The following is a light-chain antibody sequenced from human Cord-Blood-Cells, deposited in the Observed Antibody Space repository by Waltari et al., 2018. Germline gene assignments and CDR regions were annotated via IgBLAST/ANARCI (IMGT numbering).Light chain of an antibody. CDR1: NIGSKS. CDR3: QVWDSSSDHWV. J-gene: IGLJ3*02. CDR2: YDS. V-gene: IGLV3-21*04. Sequence: SYVLTQPPSVSVAPGKTARITCGGNNIGSKSVHWYQQKPGQAPVLVIYYDSDRPSGIPERFSGSNSGNTVTLTISRVEAGDEADYYGQVWDSSSDHWVFGGGTKLTVL.